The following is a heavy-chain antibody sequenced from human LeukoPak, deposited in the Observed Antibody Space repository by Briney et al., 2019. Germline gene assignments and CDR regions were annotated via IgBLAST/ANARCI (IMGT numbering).Heavy chain of an antibody. CDR1: GFTFASYA. J-gene: IGHJ4*02. CDR2: ISSDGTTE. Sequence: GGSLRLSCAGSGFTFASYAVHWVRQAPGKRLEWVAFISSDGTTEHYRDSVKGRFTLSRDNSKNTVSLQMNSLGTEDTAVYYCAKDSSGWSRDYWGQGSLVTVSS. D-gene: IGHD6-19*01. CDR3: AKDSSGWSRDY. V-gene: IGHV3-30-3*01.